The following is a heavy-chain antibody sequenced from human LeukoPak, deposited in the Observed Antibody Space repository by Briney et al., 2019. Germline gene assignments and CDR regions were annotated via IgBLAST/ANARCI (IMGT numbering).Heavy chain of an antibody. D-gene: IGHD3-10*01. V-gene: IGHV1-8*01. CDR2: MNPNSGNT. CDR1: GYTFTSYD. Sequence: GASVKVSCKASGYTFTSYDINWVRQATGQGLEWMGWMNPNSGNTGYAQKFQGRVTMTRNTSISTAYMELSSLRSDDTAVYYCATSYYYGSGSHWYFDLWGRGTLVTVSS. J-gene: IGHJ2*01. CDR3: ATSYYYGSGSHWYFDL.